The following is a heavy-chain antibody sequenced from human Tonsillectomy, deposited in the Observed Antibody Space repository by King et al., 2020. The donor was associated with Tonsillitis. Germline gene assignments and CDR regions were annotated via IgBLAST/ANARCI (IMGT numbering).Heavy chain of an antibody. CDR2: ISGSSGST. D-gene: IGHD3-22*01. CDR1: GFTFSSYA. V-gene: IGHV3-23*04. J-gene: IGHJ4*02. Sequence: VQLVESGGGLVQPGGSLRLSCAASGFTFSSYAMSWVRQAPGKGLEWVSAISGSSGSTYYADSVKGRFTISRDNSKNTLYLQMNSLRAEDTAVYYCAKARELYYYDSSGYSDYWGQGTLVTVSS. CDR3: AKARELYYYDSSGYSDY.